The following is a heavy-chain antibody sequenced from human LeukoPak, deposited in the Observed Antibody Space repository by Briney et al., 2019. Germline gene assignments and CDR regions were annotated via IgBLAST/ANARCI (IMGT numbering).Heavy chain of an antibody. CDR3: AREDYYYGSGEVTDY. CDR2: ISAYNGNT. J-gene: IGHJ4*02. D-gene: IGHD3-10*01. V-gene: IGHV1-18*01. Sequence: SVKVSCKASGYTFTSYGISWVRQAPGQGLEWMGWISAYNGNTNYAQKLQGRVTMTTDTSTSTAYMELRSLRSDDTAVYYCAREDYYYGSGEVTDYWGQGTLVTVSS. CDR1: GYTFTSYG.